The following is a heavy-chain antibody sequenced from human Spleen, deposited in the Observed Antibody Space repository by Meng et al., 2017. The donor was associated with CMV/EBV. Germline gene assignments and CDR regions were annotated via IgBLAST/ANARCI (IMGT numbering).Heavy chain of an antibody. D-gene: IGHD2-8*02. Sequence: LPCVGSGITFSSYWMNWGRQGPGKGLVWVSRINSDGSSTSYADSVKGRFTISRDNAKNTLYLQMNSLRAEDTAVYYCARDPFGINTGWGQGTLVTVSS. V-gene: IGHV3-74*01. CDR1: GITFSSYW. CDR2: INSDGSST. J-gene: IGHJ4*02. CDR3: ARDPFGINTG.